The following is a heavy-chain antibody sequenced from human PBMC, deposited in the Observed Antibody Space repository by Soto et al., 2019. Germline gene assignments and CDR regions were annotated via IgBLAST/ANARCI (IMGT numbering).Heavy chain of an antibody. V-gene: IGHV1-69*13. Sequence: SVKVSCKASGGTFSSYAISWVRQAPGQGLEWMGGIIPIFGAAISAQKFQGRVTITADESTTTAYMELSSLRSEDTAVYYCARDRVVVAASYYYYTMDVWGQ. CDR1: GGTFSSYA. J-gene: IGHJ6*02. CDR2: IIPIFGAA. CDR3: ARDRVVVAASYYYYTMDV. D-gene: IGHD2-15*01.